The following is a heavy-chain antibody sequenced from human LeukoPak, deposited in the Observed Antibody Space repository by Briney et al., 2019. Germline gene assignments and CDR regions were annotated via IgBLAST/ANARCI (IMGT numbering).Heavy chain of an antibody. CDR3: ARVDGALNAFDI. CDR2: ISNSGSTI. D-gene: IGHD5-24*01. CDR1: GFTFSRYS. V-gene: IGHV3-48*01. J-gene: IGHJ3*02. Sequence: GGSLRLSCAASGFTFSRYSMNWVRQAPGKGLEWVSYISNSGSTIYYADSVKGRFTISRDNAKNSLYLQMNSLRAEDTAVYYCARVDGALNAFDIWGQGTMVTVSS.